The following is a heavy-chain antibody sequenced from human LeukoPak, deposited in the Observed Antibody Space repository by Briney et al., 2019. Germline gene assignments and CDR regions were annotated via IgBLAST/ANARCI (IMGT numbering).Heavy chain of an antibody. D-gene: IGHD2-2*03. J-gene: IGHJ6*03. V-gene: IGHV3-21*01. CDR1: GFTFSSYT. CDR2: ITGSSTYI. CDR3: AREAGYCSSTSCEEDYYYYYMDV. Sequence: PGGSLRLSCAASGFTFSSYTMNWARQAPGKGLEWVSSITGSSTYIFYADSVKGRFTVSRDNAKNSLYLQMNSLRAEDTAVYYCAREAGYCSSTSCEEDYYYYYMDVWGKGPRSPSP.